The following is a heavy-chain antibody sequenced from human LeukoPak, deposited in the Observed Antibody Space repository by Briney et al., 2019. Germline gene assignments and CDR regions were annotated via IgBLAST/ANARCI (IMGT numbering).Heavy chain of an antibody. CDR1: GFTVSSNY. CDR2: IYSGGST. CDR3: ARANVAVAGTLFEN. D-gene: IGHD6-19*01. V-gene: IGHV3-53*01. Sequence: GGSPRLSCAASGFTVSSNYMSWVRQAPGKGLEWVSVIYSGGSTYYADSVKGRFTISRDNSKNTLYLQMNSLRAEDTAVYYCARANVAVAGTLFENWGQGTLVTVSS. J-gene: IGHJ4*02.